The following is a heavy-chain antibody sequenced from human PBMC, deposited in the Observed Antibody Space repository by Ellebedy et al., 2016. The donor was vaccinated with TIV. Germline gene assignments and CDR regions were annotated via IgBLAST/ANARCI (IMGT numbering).Heavy chain of an antibody. Sequence: SETLSLTXAVYGGSFSGYYWSWIRQPPGKGLEWIGEINHSGSTNYNPSLKSRVTISVDTSKNQFSLKLNSVTAADTAVYYCARPGGSSGYYSKAYYYFDYWGQGTLVTVSS. D-gene: IGHD3-22*01. CDR3: ARPGGSSGYYSKAYYYFDY. J-gene: IGHJ4*02. CDR2: INHSGST. V-gene: IGHV4-34*01. CDR1: GGSFSGYY.